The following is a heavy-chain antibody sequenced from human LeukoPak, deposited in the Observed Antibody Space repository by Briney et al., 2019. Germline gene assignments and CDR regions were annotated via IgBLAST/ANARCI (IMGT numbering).Heavy chain of an antibody. CDR3: ARDAYSSSSFAY. CDR1: GFIFSSHS. CDR2: ISSSSTYI. Sequence: GGSLRLSCAASGFIFSSHSMNWVRQAPGKGLEWVSFISSSSTYIYYADSVKGRFTISRDNAKNSLNLQMNSLRAEDTAVYYCARDAYSSSSFAYWGQGTLVTVSS. D-gene: IGHD6-6*01. V-gene: IGHV3-21*01. J-gene: IGHJ4*02.